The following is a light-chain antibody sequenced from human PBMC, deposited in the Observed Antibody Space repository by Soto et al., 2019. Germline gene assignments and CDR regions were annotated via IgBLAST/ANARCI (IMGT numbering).Light chain of an antibody. J-gene: IGLJ2*01. CDR2: DVS. V-gene: IGLV2-14*03. CDR1: SSDVGGYNY. CDR3: SSYTRSSTRV. Sequence: QSALTQPASVSGSPGQSITISCTGTSSDVGGYNYVSWYQQHPGKAPKLVIYDVSNRPSGVSNRFSGSKSGNTASLTISGLQAEDEADYSCSSYTRSSTRVFGGGTKVTVL.